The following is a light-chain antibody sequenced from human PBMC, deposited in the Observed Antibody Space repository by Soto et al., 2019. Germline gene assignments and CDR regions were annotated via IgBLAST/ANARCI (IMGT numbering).Light chain of an antibody. CDR1: QSISSY. J-gene: IGKJ2*02. CDR3: QQSYSTPPCT. V-gene: IGKV1-39*01. CDR2: AAS. Sequence: DIQMTQSPSSLSASVGDRVTITCRASQSISSYLNWYQQKPGKAPKFLIYAASSLQSGVPSRFSGSGSGTDFTLTISSLQPEDFATYYCQQSYSTPPCTFGQGTKLEIK.